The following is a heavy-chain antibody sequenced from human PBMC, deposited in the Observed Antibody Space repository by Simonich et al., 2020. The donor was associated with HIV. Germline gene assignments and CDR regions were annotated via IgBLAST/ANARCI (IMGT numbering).Heavy chain of an antibody. D-gene: IGHD2-2*01. J-gene: IGHJ4*02. V-gene: IGHV1-69*13. Sequence: QVQLVQSGAEVKKPGSSVKVSCKASGGTFSSHVISWVRQAPGQGLEWMGGIIPIFGTTHNAQKFQGRVTITADESTSTAYMELSSLRSEDTAVYYCARGRNIVVVPAAVDYWGQGTLVTVSS. CDR3: ARGRNIVVVPAAVDY. CDR2: IIPIFGTT. CDR1: GGTFSSHV.